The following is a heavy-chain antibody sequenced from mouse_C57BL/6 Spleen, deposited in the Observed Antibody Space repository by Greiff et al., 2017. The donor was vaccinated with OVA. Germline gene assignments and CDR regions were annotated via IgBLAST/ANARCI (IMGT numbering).Heavy chain of an antibody. CDR3: ARTYDYMSYWYFDV. J-gene: IGHJ1*03. Sequence: EVQRVESGGGLVKPGGSLKLSCAASGFTFSDYGMHWVRQAPEKGLEWVAYISSGSSTIYYADTVKGRFTISRDNAKNTLFLQMTSLRSEDTAMYYCARTYDYMSYWYFDVWGTGTTVTVSS. CDR2: ISSGSSTI. V-gene: IGHV5-17*01. CDR1: GFTFSDYG. D-gene: IGHD2-4*01.